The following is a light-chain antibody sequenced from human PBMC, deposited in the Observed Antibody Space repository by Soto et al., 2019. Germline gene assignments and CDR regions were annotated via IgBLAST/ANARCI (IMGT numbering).Light chain of an antibody. J-gene: IGKJ1*01. CDR1: QSIITY. Sequence: DIQMTQSPSSLSASVGDRVTITCRASQSIITYLNWYQQKPGKAPKVLIYDASSLQGGVPSRFSGSGSGTHFTLTISSLQPEDFATYYCQQSYTTPPWTFGQGTKVEI. V-gene: IGKV1-39*01. CDR2: DAS. CDR3: QQSYTTPPWT.